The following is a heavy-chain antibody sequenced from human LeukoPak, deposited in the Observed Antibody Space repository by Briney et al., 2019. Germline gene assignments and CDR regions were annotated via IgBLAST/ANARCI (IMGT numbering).Heavy chain of an antibody. V-gene: IGHV1-2*02. D-gene: IGHD2-2*01. J-gene: IGHJ3*02. CDR2: INPNSGGT. CDR3: ARATGHCSSTSCYRGAFDI. CDR1: GYTFTGYY. Sequence: GASVKVSCKASGYTFTGYYMHWVRQAPGQGLEWMGWINPNSGGTNYAQKFQGRVTMIRDTSISTAYMELSRLRSDDTAVYYCARATGHCSSTSCYRGAFDIWGQGTMVTVSS.